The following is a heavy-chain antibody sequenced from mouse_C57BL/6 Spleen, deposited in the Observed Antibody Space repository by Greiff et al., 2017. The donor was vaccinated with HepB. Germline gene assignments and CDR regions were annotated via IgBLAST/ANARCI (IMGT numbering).Heavy chain of an antibody. Sequence: EVQLKESEGGLVQPGSSMKLSCTASGFTFSDYYMAWVRQVPEKGLEWVANINYDGSSTYYLDSLKSRFIISRDNAKNILYLQMSSLKSEDTATYYCARDRVILDDWGQGTTLTVAS. J-gene: IGHJ2*01. CDR3: ARDRVILDD. CDR1: GFTFSDYY. CDR2: INYDGSST. V-gene: IGHV5-16*01. D-gene: IGHD2-2*01.